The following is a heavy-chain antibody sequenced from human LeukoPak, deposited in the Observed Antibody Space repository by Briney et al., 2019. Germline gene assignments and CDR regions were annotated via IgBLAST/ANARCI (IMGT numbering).Heavy chain of an antibody. CDR3: AGGRDGYNSGAFDI. CDR1: GGSVINTNW. V-gene: IGHV4-4*02. J-gene: IGHJ3*02. CDR2: VHLDGRT. Sequence: SGTLSLTCGVSGGSVINTNWWTWVRQPPGKGLEWIGEVHLDGRTNYNPSLESRLTMSVDVSENQVSLKLTSVTAADTAVYYCAGGRDGYNSGAFDIWGQGTMVTVSS. D-gene: IGHD5-24*01.